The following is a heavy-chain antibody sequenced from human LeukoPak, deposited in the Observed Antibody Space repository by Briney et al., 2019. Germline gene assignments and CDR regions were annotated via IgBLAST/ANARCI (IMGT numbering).Heavy chain of an antibody. Sequence: GRSLRLSCAASGFTFSSYAMHWVRQAPGKGLEWVAVISYDGSNKYYADSVKGRFTISRDNSKNTLYLQMNSLRAEDTAVYYCARALQWLAFDYWGQGTLVTVSS. CDR1: GFTFSSYA. CDR2: ISYDGSNK. D-gene: IGHD6-19*01. J-gene: IGHJ4*02. V-gene: IGHV3-30-3*01. CDR3: ARALQWLAFDY.